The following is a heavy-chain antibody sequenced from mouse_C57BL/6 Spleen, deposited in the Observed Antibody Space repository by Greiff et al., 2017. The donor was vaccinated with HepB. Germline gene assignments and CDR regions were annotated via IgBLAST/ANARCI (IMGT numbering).Heavy chain of an antibody. V-gene: IGHV7-3*01. D-gene: IGHD4-1*01. CDR2: IRNKANGYTT. CDR3: ARYMAGTRGYFDY. J-gene: IGHJ2*01. Sequence: EVKLQESGGGLVQPGGSLSLSCAASGFTFTDYYMSWVRQPPGKALEWLGFIRNKANGYTTEYSASVKGRFTISRDNSQSILYLQMNALRAEDSATYYCARYMAGTRGYFDYWGQGTTLTVSS. CDR1: GFTFTDYY.